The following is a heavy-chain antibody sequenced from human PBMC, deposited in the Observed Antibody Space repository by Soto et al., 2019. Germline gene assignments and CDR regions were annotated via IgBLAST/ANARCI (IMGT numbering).Heavy chain of an antibody. CDR1: GYSFTTYG. CDR3: ARLGWGAFRSYYYDSSGLPFFDY. Sequence: ASVKVSCKASGYSFTTYGMNWVPQAPGQGLEWMGWFNTYTGNPTYAQGFTGRFVFSMDTSASTAYLQISSLKAEDMAMYYCARLGWGAFRSYYYDSSGLPFFDYWGQGTLVTVSS. D-gene: IGHD3-22*01. J-gene: IGHJ4*02. CDR2: FNTYTGNP. V-gene: IGHV7-4-1*02.